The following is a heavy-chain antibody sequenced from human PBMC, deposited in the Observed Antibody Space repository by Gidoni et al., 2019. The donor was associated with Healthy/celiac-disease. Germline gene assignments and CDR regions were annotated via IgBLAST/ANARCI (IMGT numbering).Heavy chain of an antibody. CDR3: ARDRTGYCSGGSCYPDY. Sequence: QVQLVESGGGVVQPGRSLRLSCAASGFTFSSYGMHWVRQAQGKGLEWVAVIWYDGSNKYYADSVKGRFTISRDNSKNTLYLQMNSLRAEDTAVYYCARDRTGYCSGGSCYPDYWGQGTLVTVSS. D-gene: IGHD2-15*01. J-gene: IGHJ4*02. V-gene: IGHV3-33*01. CDR1: GFTFSSYG. CDR2: IWYDGSNK.